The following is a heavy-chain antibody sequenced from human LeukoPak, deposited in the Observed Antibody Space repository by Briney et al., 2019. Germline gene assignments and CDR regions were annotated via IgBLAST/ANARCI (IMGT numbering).Heavy chain of an antibody. D-gene: IGHD6-19*01. V-gene: IGHV4-39*07. Sequence: PSETLSLTCTVSGGSISSSSYFWGWIRQPPGKGLEWIGEINHSGSTNYNPSLKSRVTISVDTSKNQFSLKLSSVTAADTAVYYCARGDVVGSIAVAGYFDYWGQGTPVTVSS. CDR1: GGSISSSSYF. CDR3: ARGDVVGSIAVAGYFDY. CDR2: INHSGST. J-gene: IGHJ4*02.